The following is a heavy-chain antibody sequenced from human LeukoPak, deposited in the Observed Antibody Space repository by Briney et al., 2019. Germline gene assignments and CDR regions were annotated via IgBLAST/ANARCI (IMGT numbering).Heavy chain of an antibody. CDR3: AKDTNWSRRGYFDY. V-gene: IGHV3-30*18. D-gene: IGHD1-20*01. J-gene: IGHJ4*02. CDR1: GFTFSSYG. CDR2: ISYDGSNK. Sequence: GGSLRLSCATSGFTFSSYGMHWVRQAPGKGLEWVAVISYDGSNKDYADSVKGRFTISRDNSKNTLYLQMNSLRAEDTAVYYCAKDTNWSRRGYFDYWGQGTLVTVSS.